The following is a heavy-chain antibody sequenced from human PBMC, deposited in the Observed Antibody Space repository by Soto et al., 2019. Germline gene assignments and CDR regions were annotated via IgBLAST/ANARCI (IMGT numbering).Heavy chain of an antibody. CDR2: IYYSGST. CDR3: ARHRYGDYFDY. J-gene: IGHJ4*02. D-gene: IGHD4-17*01. Sequence: SETLSLTCTVSGCSISSYYWSWIRQPPGKGLEWIGYIYYSGSTNYNPSLKSRVTISVDTSKNQFSLKLSSVTAADTAVYYCARHRYGDYFDYWGQGTLVTVSS. CDR1: GCSISSYY. V-gene: IGHV4-59*08.